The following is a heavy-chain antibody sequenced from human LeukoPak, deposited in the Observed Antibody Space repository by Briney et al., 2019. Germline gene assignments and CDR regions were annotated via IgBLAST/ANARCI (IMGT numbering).Heavy chain of an antibody. J-gene: IGHJ4*02. CDR2: ISSSSSTI. Sequence: GGSLRLSCAASGSTFSSYSMNWVRQAPGKGLEWVSYISSSSSTIYYADSVKGRFTISRDNAKNSLYLQMNSLRAEDTAVYYCARRSGIAVAGAFDYWGQGTLVTVSS. V-gene: IGHV3-48*01. D-gene: IGHD6-19*01. CDR1: GSTFSSYS. CDR3: ARRSGIAVAGAFDY.